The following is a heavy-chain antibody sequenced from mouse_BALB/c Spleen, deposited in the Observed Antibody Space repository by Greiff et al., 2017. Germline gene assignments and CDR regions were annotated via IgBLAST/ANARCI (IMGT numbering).Heavy chain of an antibody. CDR1: GFSLTSYG. V-gene: IGHV2-2*02. D-gene: IGHD2-2*01. Sequence: VQLQQSGPGLVQPSQSLSITCTVSGFSLTSYGVHWVRQSPGKGLEWLGVIWSGGSTDYNAAFISRLSISKDNSKSQVFFKMNSLQANDTAIYYCARKGGYHTHWYFDVWGAGTTVTVSS. CDR2: IWSGGST. J-gene: IGHJ1*01. CDR3: ARKGGYHTHWYFDV.